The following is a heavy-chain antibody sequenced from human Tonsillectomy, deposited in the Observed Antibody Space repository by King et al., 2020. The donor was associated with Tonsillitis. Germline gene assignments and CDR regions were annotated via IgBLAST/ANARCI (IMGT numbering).Heavy chain of an antibody. D-gene: IGHD3-3*01. CDR1: VGSISSGSYY. V-gene: IGHV4-61*02. Sequence: VQLQESGPGLVKSSQTLSLTCTVSVGSISSGSYYWSWIRQPAGKGLEWIGRSYTRWSTNYNPSLTSRGTISVETSKNQFSPKLSSVTAADTAVYYCARDGAFGVVGAYWGQGNLVTVSS. CDR2: SYTRWST. CDR3: ARDGAFGVVGAY. J-gene: IGHJ4*02.